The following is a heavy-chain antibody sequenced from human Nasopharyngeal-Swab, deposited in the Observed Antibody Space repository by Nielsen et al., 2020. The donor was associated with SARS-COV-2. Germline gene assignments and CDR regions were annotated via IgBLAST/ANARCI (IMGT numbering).Heavy chain of an antibody. D-gene: IGHD3-16*01. J-gene: IGHJ6*02. V-gene: IGHV4-34*01. Sequence: WIRQPPGKGLEWIGEINHSGSTNYNPSLKSRVTISVDTSKNQFSLKLSSVTAADTAVYYCARLDARTIIWGGMDAWGQGTTVTVSS. CDR2: INHSGST. CDR3: ARLDARTIIWGGMDA.